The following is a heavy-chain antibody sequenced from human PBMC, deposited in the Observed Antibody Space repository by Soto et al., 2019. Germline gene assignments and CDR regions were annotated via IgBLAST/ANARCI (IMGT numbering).Heavy chain of an antibody. J-gene: IGHJ6*02. CDR3: ARGYYDFWSGYSYYYGMDV. CDR2: IYYSGST. V-gene: IGHV4-31*03. Sequence: SETLSLTCTVSGGSISSGGYYWSWIRQHPGKGLEWIGYIYYSGSTYYNPSLKSRVTISVDTSKNQFSLKLSSVTAADTAVYYCARGYYDFWSGYSYYYGMDVWGQGTTVTVS. CDR1: GGSISSGGYY. D-gene: IGHD3-3*01.